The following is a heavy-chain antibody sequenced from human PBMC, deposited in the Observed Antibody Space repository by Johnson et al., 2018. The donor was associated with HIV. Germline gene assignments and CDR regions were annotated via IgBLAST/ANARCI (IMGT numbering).Heavy chain of an antibody. J-gene: IGHJ3*02. Sequence: QMLLVESGGGVVQPGRSLRLSCAASGFTFSSYAMHWVRQAPGKGLEWVAVISYDGSNKYYADSVKGRFPISRDNAKNSLYLQMNSLRAEDTALYYCAKAFWSGYYPHAFDIWGQGTMVTVSS. CDR3: AKAFWSGYYPHAFDI. CDR1: GFTFSSYA. D-gene: IGHD3-3*01. CDR2: ISYDGSNK. V-gene: IGHV3-30*04.